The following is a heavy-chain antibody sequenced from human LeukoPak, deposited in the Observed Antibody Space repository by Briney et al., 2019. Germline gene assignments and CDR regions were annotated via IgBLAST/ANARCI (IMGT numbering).Heavy chain of an antibody. V-gene: IGHV3-7*01. J-gene: IGHJ4*02. CDR1: EFSVGSNY. D-gene: IGHD2-15*01. CDR2: IKHDGSED. Sequence: GGSLRLSCAASEFSVGSNYMTWVRQAPGKGLEWVANIKHDGSEDYYLDSVKGRLTISRDNAKSSMWLQMNSLRDEDTAVYYCARDQTPFYWGQGSLVTVSS. CDR3: ARDQTPFY.